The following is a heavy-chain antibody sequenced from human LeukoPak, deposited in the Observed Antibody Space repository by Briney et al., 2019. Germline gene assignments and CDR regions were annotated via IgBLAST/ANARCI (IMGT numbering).Heavy chain of an antibody. CDR1: GIAFSTYW. CDR3: AKMRELSYYDAFDL. Sequence: GGSLRLSCAASGIAFSTYWMSWVRQAPGKGLEWVANINQDGSDKYYVDSVKGRFTFPRDNAKNSLYLQMNSLRAEDTAVYYCAKMRELSYYDAFDLWGQGTMVTVSS. D-gene: IGHD1-26*01. CDR2: INQDGSDK. V-gene: IGHV3-7*01. J-gene: IGHJ3*01.